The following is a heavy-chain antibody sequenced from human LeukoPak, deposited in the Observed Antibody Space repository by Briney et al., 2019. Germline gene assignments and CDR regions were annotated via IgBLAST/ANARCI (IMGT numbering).Heavy chain of an antibody. D-gene: IGHD3-9*01. CDR1: GFTFSSYA. CDR3: AKSELRHFDWLPNYFHY. CDR2: ISDSGGST. V-gene: IGHV3-23*01. J-gene: IGHJ4*02. Sequence: PGGSLRLSCAASGFTFSSYAVGWVRQAPGRGLEWVSAISDSGGSTYYADSVKGRFTISRDNSKNTLYLQLNSLRAEDTAVYYCAKSELRHFDWLPNYFHYWGQGTLVTVSS.